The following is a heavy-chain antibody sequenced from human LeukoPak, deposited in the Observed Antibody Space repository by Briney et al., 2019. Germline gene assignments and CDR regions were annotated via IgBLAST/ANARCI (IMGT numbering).Heavy chain of an antibody. V-gene: IGHV3-66*01. J-gene: IGHJ4*02. CDR1: GFTVRTNY. CDR3: ARSLPLRGGYSFDY. Sequence: GGSLRLSCAASGFTVRTNYMSWVRQAPGKGPEWVSGLYSGGSTYYADSVKDRFTISRDNSENTLYLQMNSLRAEDTAVYYCARSLPLRGGYSFDYWGQGILVTVSS. CDR2: LYSGGST. D-gene: IGHD3-16*01.